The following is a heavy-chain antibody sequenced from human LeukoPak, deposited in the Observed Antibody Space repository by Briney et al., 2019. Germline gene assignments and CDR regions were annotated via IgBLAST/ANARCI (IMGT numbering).Heavy chain of an antibody. CDR3: AKDGAREAAPHMSWFDP. J-gene: IGHJ5*02. Sequence: GGSLRLSCAASGFTFSSYAMSWVRQASGKGLEWVSPISGSGGSPHSATYVKGRFPISRDNSKNTLYLQMNSLGAEDTAVYYCAKDGAREAAPHMSWFDPWGQGALVTVSS. CDR1: GFTFSSYA. D-gene: IGHD6-13*01. CDR2: ISGSGGSP. V-gene: IGHV3-23*01.